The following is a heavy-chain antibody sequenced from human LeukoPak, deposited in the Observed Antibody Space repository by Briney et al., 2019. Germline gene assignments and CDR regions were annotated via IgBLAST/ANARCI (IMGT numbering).Heavy chain of an antibody. CDR3: ARGGGYDSDY. D-gene: IGHD5-12*01. Sequence: SETLSLTCTVSGGSTSSYYWSWIRQPPGKGLEWIGYVYYSGNTNYNPSLKSRVTISVDTSKNQFSLNLRSATAADTAVYYCARGGGYDSDYWGQGTLVTVSS. CDR1: GGSTSSYY. CDR2: VYYSGNT. J-gene: IGHJ4*02. V-gene: IGHV4-59*12.